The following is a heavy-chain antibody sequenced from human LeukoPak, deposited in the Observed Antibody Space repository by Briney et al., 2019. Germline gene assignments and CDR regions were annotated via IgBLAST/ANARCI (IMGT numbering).Heavy chain of an antibody. J-gene: IGHJ4*02. CDR2: IYENGGTT. CDR1: GFTLRSHA. Sequence: GGSLRLSCVGSGFTLRSHAMSWVRQAPEKGLEFVSGIYENGGTTYYADSVKGRFSISRDNSKNTLYLQMDSLRGEDTAVYFDYWGQGALVTVSS. CDR3: Y. V-gene: IGHV3-23*01.